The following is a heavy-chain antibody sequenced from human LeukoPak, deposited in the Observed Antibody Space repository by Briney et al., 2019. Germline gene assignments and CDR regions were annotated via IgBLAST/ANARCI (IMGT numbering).Heavy chain of an antibody. CDR1: GYIFSNYG. Sequence: ASVKVSCKASGYIFSNYGVSCVRLAPGQRLEWMGWISAYNGNTNYAQSFQGRVTMTTDTSTSTAYMELRSLRSEDTAVYYCARDPAVAAAGLFDYWGQGTLVTVSS. J-gene: IGHJ4*02. D-gene: IGHD6-13*01. CDR3: ARDPAVAAAGLFDY. V-gene: IGHV1-18*01. CDR2: ISAYNGNT.